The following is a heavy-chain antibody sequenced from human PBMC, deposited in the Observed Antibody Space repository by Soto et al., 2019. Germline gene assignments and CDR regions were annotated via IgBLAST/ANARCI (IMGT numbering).Heavy chain of an antibody. V-gene: IGHV4-34*01. CDR3: ARGRDFWSGYYNYYGMDV. CDR1: GGSFSGYY. D-gene: IGHD3-3*01. J-gene: IGHJ6*02. Sequence: LETLSLTCAVYGGSFSGYYWSWIRQPPGKGLEWIGEINHSGSTNYNPSLKSRVTISVDTSKNQFSLKLSSVTAADTAVYYCARGRDFWSGYYNYYGMDVWGQGTTVTVSS. CDR2: INHSGST.